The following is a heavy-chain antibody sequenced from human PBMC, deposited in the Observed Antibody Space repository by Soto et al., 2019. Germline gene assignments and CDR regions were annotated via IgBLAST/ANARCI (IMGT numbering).Heavy chain of an antibody. CDR1: GFTLSDYY. CDR2: SSYSGSIT. CDR3: TRDRGYDAHDYYYNAMDV. Sequence: QVQLVESGGGLVKPGGSVRLSCAASGFTLSDYYMSWIRQAPGKGLEWVSYSSYSGSITYYADSVKGRFTISRDNAKKSLYLQMNSLRAEDTAVYYCTRDRGYDAHDYYYNAMDVWGQGTTVTVSS. V-gene: IGHV3-11*04. J-gene: IGHJ6*02. D-gene: IGHD3-10*01.